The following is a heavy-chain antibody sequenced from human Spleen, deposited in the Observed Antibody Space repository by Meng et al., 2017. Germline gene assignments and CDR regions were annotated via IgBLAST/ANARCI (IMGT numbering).Heavy chain of an antibody. V-gene: IGHV4-39*07. J-gene: IGHJ4*02. CDR1: GCSISSSSYY. CDR2: IYYSGST. CDR3: ARGPTTMAHDFDY. D-gene: IGHD4-11*01. Sequence: SETLSLTCTVSGCSISSSSYYWGWIRQPPGKGLEWIGSIYYSGSTYYNPSLKSRVTISVDTSKNQYSLKLSTVTAADSAVYYCARGPTTMAHDFDYWGQGTLVTVSS.